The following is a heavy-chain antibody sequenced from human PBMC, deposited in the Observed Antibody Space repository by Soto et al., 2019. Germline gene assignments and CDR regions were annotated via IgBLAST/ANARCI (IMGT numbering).Heavy chain of an antibody. J-gene: IGHJ6*03. D-gene: IGHD1-26*01. Sequence: GASVKVSCKASGYTFTSHYIHWVRQAPGQGLEWMGVINPGSGSTAYAQKFQDRVIMTSDMSSSTVYMELSSLRSEDTAVYYCAMGDYSFHYYTDAWGKGTTVTVSS. CDR2: INPGSGST. CDR1: GYTFTSHY. CDR3: AMGDYSFHYYTDA. V-gene: IGHV1-46*03.